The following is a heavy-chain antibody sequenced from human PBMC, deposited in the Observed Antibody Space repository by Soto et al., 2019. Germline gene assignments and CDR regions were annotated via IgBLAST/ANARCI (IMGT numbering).Heavy chain of an antibody. V-gene: IGHV4-31*03. CDR2: IYYSGST. Sequence: QVQLQESGPGPVKPSQTLSLTCTVSGGSISSGGYYWSWIRQHPGKGLEWIGYIYYSGSTYYNPSLKSRVTISVDTSKNQFSLKLSSVTAADTAVYYCARDRASVTGWFDPWGQGTLVTVSS. CDR3: ARDRASVTGWFDP. J-gene: IGHJ5*02. D-gene: IGHD4-17*01. CDR1: GGSISSGGYY.